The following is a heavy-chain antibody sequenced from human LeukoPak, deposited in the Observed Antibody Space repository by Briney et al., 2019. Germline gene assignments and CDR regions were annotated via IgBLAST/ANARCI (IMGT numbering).Heavy chain of an antibody. V-gene: IGHV3-48*01. D-gene: IGHD3-3*01. Sequence: GGSLRLSCAASGFTFSSYAMHWVRQAPGKGLEWVSYISSSSTIYYADSVKGRFTISRDNAKNSLYLQMNSLRAEDTAVYYCARDRGYDFWKADYYYYGMDVWGQGTTVTVSS. J-gene: IGHJ6*02. CDR2: ISSSSTI. CDR1: GFTFSSYA. CDR3: ARDRGYDFWKADYYYYGMDV.